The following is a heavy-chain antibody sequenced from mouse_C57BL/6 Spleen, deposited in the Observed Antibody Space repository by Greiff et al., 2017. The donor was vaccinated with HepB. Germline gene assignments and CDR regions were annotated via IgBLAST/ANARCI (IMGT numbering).Heavy chain of an antibody. CDR1: GYTFTSYW. D-gene: IGHD1-1*01. V-gene: IGHV1-52*01. J-gene: IGHJ2*01. Sequence: QVQLQQPGAELVRPGSSVKLSCKASGYTFTSYWMHWVKQRPIQGLEWIGNIDPSDSETHYNQKFKDKATLTVDKSSSTAYMQLSSLTSEDSAVYYCSSAVITSLVASDYFDYWGQGTPLTVSS. CDR3: SSAVITSLVASDYFDY. CDR2: IDPSDSET.